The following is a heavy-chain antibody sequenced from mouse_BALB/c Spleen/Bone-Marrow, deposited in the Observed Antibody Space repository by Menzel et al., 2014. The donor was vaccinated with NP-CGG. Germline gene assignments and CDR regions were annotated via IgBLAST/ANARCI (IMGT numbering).Heavy chain of an antibody. D-gene: IGHD2-1*01. CDR3: ARYGNYCYAMDY. J-gene: IGHJ4*01. V-gene: IGHV14-3*02. CDR1: GFNIKDTY. Sequence: EVQLQQSGAELVKPGASVKLSCTASGFNIKDTYMHWVKQRPEQGLEWIGRIDPANGNTKYDPKFQGKATITADTSSNTAYLQLSSLASEDTAVYYCARYGNYCYAMDYWGQGTSVTVSS. CDR2: IDPANGNT.